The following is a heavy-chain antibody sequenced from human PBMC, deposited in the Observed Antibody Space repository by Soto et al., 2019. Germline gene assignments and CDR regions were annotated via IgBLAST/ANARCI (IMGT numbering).Heavy chain of an antibody. CDR1: GGSISSGDYR. D-gene: IGHD3-22*01. J-gene: IGHJ4*02. CDR3: AREMNYYDTSGDSYFDY. CDR2: IYYSGST. V-gene: IGHV4-31*03. Sequence: PSETLSLTCTVSGGSISSGDYRWTWIRQHPEKGLEWIGYIYYSGSTYYNPSLKSRVTISVDTSRNQFSLRLSSVTAADTAVYYCAREMNYYDTSGDSYFDYWGQGTLVTVSS.